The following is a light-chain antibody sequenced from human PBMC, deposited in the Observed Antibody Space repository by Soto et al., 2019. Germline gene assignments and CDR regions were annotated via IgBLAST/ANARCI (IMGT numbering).Light chain of an antibody. V-gene: IGLV1-47*01. CDR2: RNN. CDR3: GAWDASLSGRV. J-gene: IGLJ3*02. Sequence: QSVLTQPPSASGTPGQRVTISCSGSNSNIGPNYVSWYQQVPGTAPKLLIYRNNQRPSGVPDRFSGSKSGTSAFLAISGLRSEDEADYDWGAWDASLSGRVFGVGTQLTVL. CDR1: NSNIGPNY.